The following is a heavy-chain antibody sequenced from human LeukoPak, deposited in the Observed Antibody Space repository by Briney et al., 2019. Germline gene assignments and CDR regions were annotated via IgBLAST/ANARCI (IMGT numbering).Heavy chain of an antibody. J-gene: IGHJ6*03. CDR1: GFTFGDYA. D-gene: IGHD3-3*01. Sequence: GGSLRLSCTASGFTFGDYAMSWVRQAPGKGLEWVGFIRSKAYGGTTEYAASVKGRFTISRDDSKSIAYLQMNSLKTEDTAVYYCTSGERYDFWSGLYYYCYMDVWGKGTTVTVSS. CDR2: IRSKAYGGTT. V-gene: IGHV3-49*04. CDR3: TSGERYDFWSGLYYYCYMDV.